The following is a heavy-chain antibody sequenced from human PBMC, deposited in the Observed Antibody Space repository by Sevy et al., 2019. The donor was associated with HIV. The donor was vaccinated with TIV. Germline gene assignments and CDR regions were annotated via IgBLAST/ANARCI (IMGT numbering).Heavy chain of an antibody. CDR1: GFTFSEYG. Sequence: GGSLRLSCVASGFTFSEYGMHWVRQAPGKGLEWVAVISHDGSNKYYADSVKGRFTISRDNSKNTLYLQMNSLRAEDTAVYYCARDRLGITISAEWGGGMDVWGQGTTVTVSS. V-gene: IGHV3-33*08. D-gene: IGHD3-3*01. J-gene: IGHJ6*02. CDR2: ISHDGSNK. CDR3: ARDRLGITISAEWGGGMDV.